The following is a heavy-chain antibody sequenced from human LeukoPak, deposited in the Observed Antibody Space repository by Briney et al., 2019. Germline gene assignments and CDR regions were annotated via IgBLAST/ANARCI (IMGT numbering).Heavy chain of an antibody. CDR2: ISSSGSTI. CDR3: ARETTVTISIGAFDI. Sequence: PGGSLRLSCAASGFTFSDYYMSWIRQAPGKGLEWVSYISSSGSTIYYADSVKGRFTISRDNAKNSLYLQMNSLRAEDTAVYYCARETTVTISIGAFDIWGQGTMVTVSS. J-gene: IGHJ3*02. D-gene: IGHD4-17*01. CDR1: GFTFSDYY. V-gene: IGHV3-11*04.